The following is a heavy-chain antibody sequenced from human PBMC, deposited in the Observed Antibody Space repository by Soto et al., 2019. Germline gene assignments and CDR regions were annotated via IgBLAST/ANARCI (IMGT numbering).Heavy chain of an antibody. V-gene: IGHV3-48*02. CDR2: IENSTGTI. J-gene: IGHJ5*02. D-gene: IGHD3-22*01. Sequence: EVQLVESGGGLVQPGGSLRLSCAASGFTFSSYGMNWVRQAPGKGLEWVSYIENSTGTIYYADSVKGRFTISRDNANTSLYLQMHSLRDEVTAVYYCAREPGEYYDRSGYLNWFDPWGQGTLVTVSS. CDR3: AREPGEYYDRSGYLNWFDP. CDR1: GFTFSSYG.